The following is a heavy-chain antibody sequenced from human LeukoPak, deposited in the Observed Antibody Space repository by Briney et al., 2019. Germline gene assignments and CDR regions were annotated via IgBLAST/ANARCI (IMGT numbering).Heavy chain of an antibody. CDR1: GGSISSYY. Sequence: PSETLSLTCTVSGGSISSYYWSWIRQPPGKGLEWIGNIYYSGSTNYNPSLKSRVTISVDTSKNQFSLKLSSVTAADTAVYYCARVIGGEKGPIDYWGQGTLVTVSS. CDR3: ARVIGGEKGPIDY. J-gene: IGHJ4*02. CDR2: IYYSGST. D-gene: IGHD3-16*02. V-gene: IGHV4-59*08.